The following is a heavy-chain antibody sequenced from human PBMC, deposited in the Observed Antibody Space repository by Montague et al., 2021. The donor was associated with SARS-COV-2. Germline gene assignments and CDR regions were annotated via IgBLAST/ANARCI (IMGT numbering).Heavy chain of an antibody. CDR1: GGSISSSSYY. CDR2: IYYSGST. D-gene: IGHD3-10*01. J-gene: IGHJ6*02. V-gene: IGHV4-39*07. Sequence: SETLSLTCTVSGGSISSSSYYWGWIRQPPGKGLEWIGSIYYSGSTYYNPSLKSRVTISVDTSKNQFSLKLSSVTAADTAVYYCAGVRYYGSGTSLGMDVWGQGTTVTVSS. CDR3: AGVRYYGSGTSLGMDV.